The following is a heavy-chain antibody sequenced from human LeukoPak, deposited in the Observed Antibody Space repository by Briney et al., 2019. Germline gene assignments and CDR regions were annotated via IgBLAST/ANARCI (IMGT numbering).Heavy chain of an antibody. CDR1: GFPFSAYD. V-gene: IGHV3-23*01. D-gene: IGHD5-12*01. J-gene: IGHJ3*01. CDR3: AKGGYVFEV. Sequence: PGGSLRLPCAASGFPFSAYDMQWVRQAPGKGLEWVSGISRSGPTYYTDSVKGQFTISRDNSESTLYLQMNTLRAEDTAIDYCAKGGYVFEVWGQGTLVAVSS. CDR2: ISRSGPT.